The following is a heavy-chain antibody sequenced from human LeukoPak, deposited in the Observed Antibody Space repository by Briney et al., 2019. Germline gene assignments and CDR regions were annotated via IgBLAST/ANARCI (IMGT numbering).Heavy chain of an antibody. CDR3: ARVLYSNYRWFDP. Sequence: PSETLSLTCTVSGGSISSYYWSWIRQPPGKGLEWIGYIYYSGSTNYNPSLKSRVTISVDTSKNQFSLKLSSVTAADTAVYYCARVLYSNYRWFDPWGQGTLVTVSS. J-gene: IGHJ5*02. D-gene: IGHD4-11*01. CDR1: GGSISSYY. V-gene: IGHV4-59*01. CDR2: IYYSGST.